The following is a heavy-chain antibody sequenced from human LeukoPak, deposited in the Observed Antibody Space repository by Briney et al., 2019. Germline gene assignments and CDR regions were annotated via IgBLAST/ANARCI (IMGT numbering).Heavy chain of an antibody. CDR2: IKSKGDGETT. Sequence: GGSLRLSCAASGFTFTNGWMTWVRQAPGKGLEWVGRIKSKGDGETTDYGAPVKGRFTMSRDDSKATLYLQMNFLQAEDTAVYFCAPDPGISIIWGVIVHWGQGALVIVSS. D-gene: IGHD3-10*01. CDR3: APDPGISIIWGVIVH. V-gene: IGHV3-15*01. CDR1: GFTFTNGW. J-gene: IGHJ4*02.